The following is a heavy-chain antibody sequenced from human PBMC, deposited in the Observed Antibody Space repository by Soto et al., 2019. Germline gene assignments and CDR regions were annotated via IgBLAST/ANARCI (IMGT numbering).Heavy chain of an antibody. CDR2: VKDGGHT. Sequence: QVQLQQWGAGLLKPSETLSLNCAVTGGSLSGYYWSWIRQPPGKGLEWIGEVKDGGHTNYSPSLRGRVTISSDTSNNQFSLRLTSATAADTGVYYCARGKEGVVAPHWDQGSLVTVSS. V-gene: IGHV4-34*01. D-gene: IGHD5-12*01. J-gene: IGHJ4*02. CDR1: GGSLSGYY. CDR3: ARGKEGVVAPH.